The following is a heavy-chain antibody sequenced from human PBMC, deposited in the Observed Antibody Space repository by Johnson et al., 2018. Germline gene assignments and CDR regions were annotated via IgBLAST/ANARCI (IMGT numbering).Heavy chain of an antibody. J-gene: IGHJ3*02. Sequence: QVQLVQSGGGVVKPGRSLRLSCKASGLIVMNHDMHWVRQATGKGLEWVAFISFDGSKKYYADSVKGRVTISRDNAKNSLYLQMNSLRDEDTAVYCGARDDVAGSVTPDGFDIWGQGTMVTVSS. CDR1: GLIVMNHD. CDR2: ISFDGSKK. V-gene: IGHV3-30*03. D-gene: IGHD6-19*01. CDR3: ARDDVAGSVTPDGFDI.